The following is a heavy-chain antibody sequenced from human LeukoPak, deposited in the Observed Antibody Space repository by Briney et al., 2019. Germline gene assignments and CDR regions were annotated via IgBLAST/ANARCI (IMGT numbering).Heavy chain of an antibody. V-gene: IGHV3-23*01. CDR3: AKDRYSGYDS. CDR2: ISGSGGST. D-gene: IGHD5-12*01. Sequence: GGSLRLSCAASGFTVSDVLMSWVRQAPGKGLEWVSAISGSGGSTYYADSVKGRFTISRDNSKNTLYLQMNSLRAEDTAVYYCAKDRYSGYDSWGQGTLVTVSS. CDR1: GFTVSDVL. J-gene: IGHJ4*02.